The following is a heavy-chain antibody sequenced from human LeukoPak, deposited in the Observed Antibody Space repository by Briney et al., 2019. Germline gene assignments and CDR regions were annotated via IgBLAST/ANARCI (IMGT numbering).Heavy chain of an antibody. CDR1: GGFISSGDYY. CDR3: ARLTRDGYNWRGGYFDY. D-gene: IGHD5-24*01. CDR2: IYYSGST. Sequence: PSETLSLTCTVPGGFISSGDYYWSWTRQPPGKGLEWIGYIYYSGSTYYNPSLKSRVTISVDTSKNQFSLKLSSVTLADTAVYYCARLTRDGYNWRGGYFDYWGQGTLVTVSS. V-gene: IGHV4-30-4*08. J-gene: IGHJ4*02.